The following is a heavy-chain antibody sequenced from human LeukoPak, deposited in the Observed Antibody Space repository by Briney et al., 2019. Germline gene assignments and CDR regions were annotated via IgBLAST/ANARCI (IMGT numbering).Heavy chain of an antibody. D-gene: IGHD3-22*01. Sequence: SETLSLTCTVSGGSISSSSYYWGWIRQPPGKGLEWIGSIYYSGSTYYNPSLKSRVTISVDTSKNQFSLKLSSVTAADTAVYYCARGGYYDSSGYYPYLDYWGQGTLVTVSS. J-gene: IGHJ4*02. CDR1: GGSISSSSYY. CDR3: ARGGYYDSSGYYPYLDY. CDR2: IYYSGST. V-gene: IGHV4-39*07.